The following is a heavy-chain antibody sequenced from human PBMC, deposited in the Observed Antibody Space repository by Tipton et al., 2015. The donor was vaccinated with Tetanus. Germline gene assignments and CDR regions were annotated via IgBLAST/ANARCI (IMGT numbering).Heavy chain of an antibody. CDR2: ISSSGRT. Sequence: GLVKPSETLSLTCTVSGGSIRSDIYSWNWIRQPPGKGLEWLAYISSSGRTNSNYPLKSRITISQDTSKNQFSLKLTSVTAADTAVYYCARGTGDYWGQGTLVTVSS. CDR1: GGSIRSDIYS. V-gene: IGHV4-61*01. CDR3: ARGTGDY. J-gene: IGHJ4*02. D-gene: IGHD1-14*01.